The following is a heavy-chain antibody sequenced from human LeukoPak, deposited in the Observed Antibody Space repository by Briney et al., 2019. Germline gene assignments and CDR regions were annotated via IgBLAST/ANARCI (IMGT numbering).Heavy chain of an antibody. CDR3: AEARRDFWTDFVY. CDR2: ISGSADST. J-gene: IGHJ4*02. D-gene: IGHD3/OR15-3a*01. Sequence: GGSLRLSCAASGFTFSSYAMSWVRQAPGKGLEWVSAISGSADSTYYADSVKGRFTISRDNSKTTLFLQMNSLRAEDTAVYYCAEARRDFWTDFVYWGQGTLVTVSS. CDR1: GFTFSSYA. V-gene: IGHV3-23*01.